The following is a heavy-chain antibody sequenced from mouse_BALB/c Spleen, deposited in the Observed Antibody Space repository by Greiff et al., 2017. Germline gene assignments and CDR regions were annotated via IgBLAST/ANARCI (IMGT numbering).Heavy chain of an antibody. CDR3: ARGYGAMDY. J-gene: IGHJ4*01. Sequence: EVKLEESGGGLVKPGGSLKLSCAASGFAFSSYDMSWVRQTPEKRLEWVAYISSGGGSTYYPDTVKGRFTISRDNAKNTLYLQMSSLKSEDTAMYYCARGYGAMDYWGQGTSVTVSS. V-gene: IGHV5-12-1*01. CDR2: ISSGGGST. D-gene: IGHD2-14*01. CDR1: GFAFSSYD.